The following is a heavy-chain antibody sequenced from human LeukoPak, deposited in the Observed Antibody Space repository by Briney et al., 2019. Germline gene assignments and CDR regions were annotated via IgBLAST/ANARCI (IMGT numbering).Heavy chain of an antibody. D-gene: IGHD6-13*01. Sequence: GASVKVSCKASGFTFTSSAVQWVRQARGQRLEWIGWIVVGSGNTNYAQKFQERVTITRDMSTSTAYMELSSLRSEDTAVYYCAKGYSTIREYGMDVWGQGTTVTVSS. CDR2: IVVGSGNT. J-gene: IGHJ6*02. CDR1: GFTFTSSA. V-gene: IGHV1-58*01. CDR3: AKGYSTIREYGMDV.